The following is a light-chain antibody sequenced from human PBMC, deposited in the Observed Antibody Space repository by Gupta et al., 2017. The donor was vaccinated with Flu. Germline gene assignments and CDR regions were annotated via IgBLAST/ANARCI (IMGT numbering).Light chain of an antibody. CDR2: GAS. V-gene: IGKV3-20*01. CDR1: QSVSSSY. CDR3: QQYGSSTGDT. J-gene: IGKJ2*01. Sequence: TLSLSPGERATLACRASQSVSSSYLAWYQQKPGQAPRLLIYGASSRATGIPDRFSGSGSGTDFTLTISRREPEDFAVYYCQQYGSSTGDTFGQGTKLEIK.